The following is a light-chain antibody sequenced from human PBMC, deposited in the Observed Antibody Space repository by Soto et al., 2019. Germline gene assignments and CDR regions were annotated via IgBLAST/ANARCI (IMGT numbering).Light chain of an antibody. CDR3: QQYYSYPG. J-gene: IGKJ1*01. CDR1: QGISSY. CDR2: AAS. Sequence: AIRMTQSPSSFSASTGDRVTITCRASQGISSYLAWYQQKPGKAPKLLIYAASTLQSGVPSRFSGSGSGTDFTLTIICLQSEDFATYYCQQYYSYPGFGQGTKVEIK. V-gene: IGKV1-8*01.